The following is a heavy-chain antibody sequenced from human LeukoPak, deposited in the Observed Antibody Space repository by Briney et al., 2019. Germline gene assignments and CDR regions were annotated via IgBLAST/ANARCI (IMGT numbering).Heavy chain of an antibody. D-gene: IGHD3-3*01. CDR1: GYTFNGYY. CDR2: INPNSGVT. Sequence: GASVNVSCKASGYTFNGYYIHWVRQAPGQGLEWMGWINPNSGVTKYAQQFQGRVTMTWDTSVSTAYVELYRLTSDDTAMYYYARFGVVTNDAFDIWGQGTMVTISS. J-gene: IGHJ3*02. V-gene: IGHV1-2*02. CDR3: ARFGVVTNDAFDI.